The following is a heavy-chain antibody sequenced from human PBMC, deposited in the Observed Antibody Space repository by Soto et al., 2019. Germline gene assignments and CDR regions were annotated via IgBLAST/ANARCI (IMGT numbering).Heavy chain of an antibody. Sequence: SVKVSCKASGGTFSSYAISWVRQAPGQGLEWMGGIIPIFGTANYAQKFQGRVTITADESTSTAYKELSSLRSEDTAVYYCARVPSPFYDSSGYLPRYGMDVWGQGTTVTVSS. CDR2: IIPIFGTA. CDR1: GGTFSSYA. D-gene: IGHD3-22*01. V-gene: IGHV1-69*13. J-gene: IGHJ6*02. CDR3: ARVPSPFYDSSGYLPRYGMDV.